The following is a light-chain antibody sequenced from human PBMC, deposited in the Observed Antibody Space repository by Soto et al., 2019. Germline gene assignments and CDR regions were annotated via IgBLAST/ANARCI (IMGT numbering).Light chain of an antibody. CDR1: QSISSW. Sequence: DIQMTQSPSTLSASVGDRVTITCRASQSISSWLAWYQQKPGKAPKLLIYKASSLESGVPSRFSGSGSGTEFTLTISSLQPDDFATYYCQQFETVGQGTKVEIK. CDR3: QQFET. J-gene: IGKJ1*01. CDR2: KAS. V-gene: IGKV1-5*03.